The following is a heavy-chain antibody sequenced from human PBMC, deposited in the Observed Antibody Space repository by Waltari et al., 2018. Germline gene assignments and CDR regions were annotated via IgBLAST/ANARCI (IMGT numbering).Heavy chain of an antibody. V-gene: IGHV4-34*01. CDR3: ARVLTTDIVVVPAAKGGWFDP. CDR1: GGSFSGYY. J-gene: IGHJ5*02. CDR2: INHSGST. Sequence: QVQLQQWGAGLLKPSETLSLTCAVYGGSFSGYYWSWIRQPPGKGLEWIGEINHSGSTNYNPSLKSRVTISVDTPKNQFSLKLSSVTAADTAVYYCARVLTTDIVVVPAAKGGWFDPWGQGTLVTVSS. D-gene: IGHD2-2*01.